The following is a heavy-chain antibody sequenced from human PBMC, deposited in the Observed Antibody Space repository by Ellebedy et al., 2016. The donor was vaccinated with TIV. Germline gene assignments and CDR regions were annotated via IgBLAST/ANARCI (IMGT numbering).Heavy chain of an antibody. Sequence: PGGSLRLSCAASGITVSSNYMSWVRQAPGKGLEWVSVIYSGGSIYYADSVKGRFTISRDNSKNTLYLQMNSLRAEDTAVYYCARGPLTTVHYWGQGTLVTVSS. CDR1: GITVSSNY. D-gene: IGHD4-17*01. CDR2: IYSGGSI. CDR3: ARGPLTTVHY. V-gene: IGHV3-66*02. J-gene: IGHJ4*02.